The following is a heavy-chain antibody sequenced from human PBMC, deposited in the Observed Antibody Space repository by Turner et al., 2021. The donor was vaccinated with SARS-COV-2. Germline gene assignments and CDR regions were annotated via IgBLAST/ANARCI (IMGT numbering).Heavy chain of an antibody. CDR3: ARDLMEVGGMDV. CDR2: IYGGGRT. J-gene: IGHJ6*02. Sequence: EVQLVEPAGGLIQPGGSLRLLCAASGVTVSHHYMGWVRQAPGKGLEWVSVIYGGGRTHNADSGKGRFTISRDNSKNTLYLQMNSLRAEDTAVYYCARDLMEVGGMDVWGQGTTVTVSS. CDR1: GVTVSHHY. D-gene: IGHD3-3*01. V-gene: IGHV3-53*01.